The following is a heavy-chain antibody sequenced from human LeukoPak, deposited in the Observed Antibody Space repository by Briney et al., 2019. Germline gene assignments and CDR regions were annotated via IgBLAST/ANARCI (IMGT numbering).Heavy chain of an antibody. Sequence: PSETLSLTCTVSGGAINSRNYYWGWIRQPPGRGLEWIGSVYHSGSAYDNPSLKSRVNISADTSKNEISPKLSSVTAADTAIYYCARRADWGHWVFDLWGRGTLVSVSA. V-gene: IGHV4-39*01. J-gene: IGHJ2*01. D-gene: IGHD3-16*01. CDR1: GGAINSRNYY. CDR2: VYHSGSA. CDR3: ARRADWGHWVFDL.